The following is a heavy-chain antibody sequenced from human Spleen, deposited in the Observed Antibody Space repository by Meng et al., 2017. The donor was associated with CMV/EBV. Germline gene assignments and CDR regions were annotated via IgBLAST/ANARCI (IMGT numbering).Heavy chain of an antibody. J-gene: IGHJ4*02. Sequence: ASVKVSCKASGYSFIDYYIHWMRQAPGQGLEWMGWIRPSTGDTLYAQKFQGRVTMTRDTSIATGYMDLSRLGSDDTAVYYCAREVYEINNFDFWGQGTLVTVSS. CDR1: GYSFIDYY. CDR2: IRPSTGDT. D-gene: IGHD3-9*01. V-gene: IGHV1-2*02. CDR3: AREVYEINNFDF.